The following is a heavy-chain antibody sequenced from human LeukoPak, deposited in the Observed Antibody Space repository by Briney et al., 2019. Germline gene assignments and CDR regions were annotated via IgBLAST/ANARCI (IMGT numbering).Heavy chain of an antibody. CDR2: VNDSGNP. V-gene: IGHV4-34*01. CDR3: ARGRFRFIMGVGDHYYIDV. J-gene: IGHJ6*03. D-gene: IGHD2-21*02. CDR1: GGSMIGYH. Sequence: SETLSLTCAVYGGSMIGYHWTWIRQPPGQGLEWIGEVNDSGNPYYNSSLKSRLTISLDTSKSQFSLKLSSVTAADTALYYCARGRFRFIMGVGDHYYIDVWGEGTTVTVSS.